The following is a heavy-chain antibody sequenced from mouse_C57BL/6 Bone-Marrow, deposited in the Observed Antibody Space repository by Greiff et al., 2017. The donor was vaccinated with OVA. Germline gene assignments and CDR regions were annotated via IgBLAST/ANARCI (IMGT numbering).Heavy chain of an antibody. CDR2: INPSSGYT. J-gene: IGHJ1*03. V-gene: IGHV1-4*01. Sequence: QVQLKQSGAELARPGASVKMSCKASGYTFTSYTMHWVKQRPGQGLEWIGYINPSSGYTKYNQKFKDKATLTADKSSSTAYMQLSSLTSEDSAVYCWAGNFDVWGRGSTVTVSS. CDR3: AGNFDV. CDR1: GYTFTSYT.